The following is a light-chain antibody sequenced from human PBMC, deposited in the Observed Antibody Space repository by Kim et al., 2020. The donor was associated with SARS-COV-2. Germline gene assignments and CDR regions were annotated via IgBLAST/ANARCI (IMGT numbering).Light chain of an antibody. CDR1: QIVSSN. Sequence: EIVMTQSPAILSVSPGERATLSCRASQIVSSNVAWYQQKPGQAPRLLIYGASTRATGTPARFSGSGAGTEFTLTISSLQSEDSVSYYCQQYINWPLTFGGGTKLEI. J-gene: IGKJ4*01. V-gene: IGKV3-15*01. CDR3: QQYINWPLT. CDR2: GAS.